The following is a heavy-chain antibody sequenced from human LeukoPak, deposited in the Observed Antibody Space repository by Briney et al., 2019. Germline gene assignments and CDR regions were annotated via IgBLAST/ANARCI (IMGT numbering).Heavy chain of an antibody. CDR1: GYTFTGYY. J-gene: IGHJ4*02. Sequence: ASVKVSCKASGYTFTGYYMHWVRQAPGQGLEWMGWINPNSGGTNYAQKFQGRVTMTRDTSISTAYMELSRLRSDDTALYYCARARYCSSTSCYGDYWGQGTLVTVSS. V-gene: IGHV1-2*02. D-gene: IGHD2-2*01. CDR2: INPNSGGT. CDR3: ARARYCSSTSCYGDY.